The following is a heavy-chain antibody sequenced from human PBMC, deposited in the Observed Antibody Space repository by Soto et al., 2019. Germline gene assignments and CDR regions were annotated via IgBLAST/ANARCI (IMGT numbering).Heavy chain of an antibody. Sequence: GGSLRLSCAASGFTFSSYAMSWVRQAPGKGLEWVSAISGSGGSTYYADSVKGRFTISRDNSKNTLYLQMNSLRAEDTAVYYCAKDMAYCSSTSCHYYYYMDVWGKGTTVTVSS. CDR3: AKDMAYCSSTSCHYYYYMDV. V-gene: IGHV3-23*01. CDR1: GFTFSSYA. J-gene: IGHJ6*03. D-gene: IGHD2-2*01. CDR2: ISGSGGST.